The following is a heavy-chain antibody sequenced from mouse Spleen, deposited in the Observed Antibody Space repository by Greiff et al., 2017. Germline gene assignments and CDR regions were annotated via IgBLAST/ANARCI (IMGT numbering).Heavy chain of an antibody. CDR3: VRDSPPDSY. CDR1: GFTFNTNV. D-gene: IGHD2-4*01. CDR2: IRSKSDNYAT. J-gene: IGHJ3*01. V-gene: IGHV10-3*01. Sequence: EVKVVESGGGLVQPKGSLKLSCAASGFTFNTNVMHWVRQAPGKGLEWVARIRSKSDNYATYYADSVKDRFTISRDDSQSMLCLQMNNLKTEDTAMYYCVRDSPPDSYWGPGTLVTVSA.